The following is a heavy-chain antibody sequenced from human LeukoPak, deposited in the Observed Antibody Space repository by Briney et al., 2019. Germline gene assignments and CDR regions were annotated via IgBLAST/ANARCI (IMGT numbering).Heavy chain of an antibody. V-gene: IGHV3-7*01. CDR1: GFNSGNYW. CDR3: ARFIASPGPDAFDI. Sequence: GGSLRLSCAASGFNSGNYWMSWVRQAPGQRLEWLADIKQDGIETYYLDSVKGRFTISRDSARNSVYLQMNSLRADETAVYFCARFIASPGPDAFDIWGQGTLVTVSS. CDR2: IKQDGIET. D-gene: IGHD6-13*01. J-gene: IGHJ3*02.